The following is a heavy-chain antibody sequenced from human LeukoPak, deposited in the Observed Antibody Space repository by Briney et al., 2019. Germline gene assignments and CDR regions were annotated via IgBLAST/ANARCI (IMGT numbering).Heavy chain of an antibody. CDR1: GFAFSTYA. J-gene: IGHJ4*02. Sequence: PGGSLRLSCAASGFAFSTYAMTWVRQAPEKGLRWVSTISTSGRATYYADSVEGRFTISRDNSKNTLYLQMNSLRAEDTAVYYCARRSYGWFGELWDYWGQGTLVTVSS. D-gene: IGHD3-10*01. CDR3: ARRSYGWFGELWDY. V-gene: IGHV3-23*01. CDR2: ISTSGRAT.